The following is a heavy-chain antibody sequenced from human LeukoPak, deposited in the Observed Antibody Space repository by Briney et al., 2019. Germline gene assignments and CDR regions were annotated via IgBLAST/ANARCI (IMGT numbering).Heavy chain of an antibody. CDR2: IYYSGST. CDR3: ARHDYYDSSGFRPSFWFDY. V-gene: IGHV4-59*08. CDR1: GGSLSGYY. J-gene: IGHJ4*02. Sequence: SETLSLTCAVYGGSLSGYYWSWIRQPPGKGLEWIGYIYYSGSTNYNPSLKSRVTISVDTSKNQFSLKLSSVTAADTAVYYCARHDYYDSSGFRPSFWFDYWGQGTLVTVSS. D-gene: IGHD3-22*01.